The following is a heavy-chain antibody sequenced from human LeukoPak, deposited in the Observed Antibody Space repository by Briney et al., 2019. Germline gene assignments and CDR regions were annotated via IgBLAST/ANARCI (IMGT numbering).Heavy chain of an antibody. V-gene: IGHV1-8*01. J-gene: IGHJ5*02. CDR3: ARDKGYSSGSNQFDP. CDR1: GYTFTSYD. D-gene: IGHD6-19*01. CDR2: MNPNSGNT. Sequence: ASVQVSCKASGYTFTSYDINWVRQATGQGLEWMGWMNPNSGNTGYAQKFQGRVTMTRNTSISTAYMELSSLRSEDTAVYYCARDKGYSSGSNQFDPWGQGTLVTVSS.